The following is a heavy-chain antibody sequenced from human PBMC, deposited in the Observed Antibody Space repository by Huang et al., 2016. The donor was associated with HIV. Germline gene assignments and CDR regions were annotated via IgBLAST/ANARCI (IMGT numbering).Heavy chain of an antibody. Sequence: QVQLQQWGAGLLKPSETLSLTCAVYGGSFSGYYWSWIRQSPGKGLEWSGEINHSGSTNYNPPLKSRLTISVDTSKNQFSLKLSSVTAADTAVYYCARERMMSWLDDHDAFDIWGQGTMVTVSS. D-gene: IGHD1-1*01. CDR1: GGSFSGYY. CDR2: INHSGST. V-gene: IGHV4-34*01. CDR3: ARERMMSWLDDHDAFDI. J-gene: IGHJ3*02.